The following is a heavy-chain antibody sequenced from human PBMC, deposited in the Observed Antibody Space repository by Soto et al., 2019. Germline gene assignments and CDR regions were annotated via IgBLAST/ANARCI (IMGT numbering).Heavy chain of an antibody. Sequence: GESLKISCNGSGYSFTSYLIGWVRQMPGKGLEWMGIIYPGDSDTRYSPSFQGQVTISADKSISTAYLQWSSLKASDTAMYYCAILPGIAVAGTGAYYYYGMDVWGQGTTVTVSS. CDR1: GYSFTSYL. CDR2: IYPGDSDT. V-gene: IGHV5-51*01. J-gene: IGHJ6*02. CDR3: AILPGIAVAGTGAYYYYGMDV. D-gene: IGHD6-19*01.